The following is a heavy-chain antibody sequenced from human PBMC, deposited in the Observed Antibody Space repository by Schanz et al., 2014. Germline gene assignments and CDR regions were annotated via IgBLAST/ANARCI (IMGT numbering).Heavy chain of an antibody. V-gene: IGHV3-66*01. D-gene: IGHD6-19*01. CDR2: IDYAGST. J-gene: IGHJ4*02. CDR1: GFTVNTNY. Sequence: EVQLVESGGGLIQPGGSLRLSCAVSGFTVNTNYMIWVRQPPGKGLEWVSLIDYAGSTNYADSVKGRMTVSRDTSKNARFLQMNNLRAEDTAVYYCASPPISVAGRLADYWGQGILVAVSS. CDR3: ASPPISVAGRLADY.